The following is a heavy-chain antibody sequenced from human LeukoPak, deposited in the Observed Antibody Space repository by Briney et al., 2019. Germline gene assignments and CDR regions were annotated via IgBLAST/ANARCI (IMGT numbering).Heavy chain of an antibody. Sequence: GGSLRLSCSASGFTFSRYPMHWVRQAPGKGLEWVAVISYDGSNKYYADSVKGRFTISRDNSKNTLYLQMNSLRAEDTAVYYCAREPDIVVVPAASLDYWGQGTLVTVSS. J-gene: IGHJ4*02. CDR3: AREPDIVVVPAASLDY. D-gene: IGHD2-2*01. V-gene: IGHV3-30-3*01. CDR1: GFTFSRYP. CDR2: ISYDGSNK.